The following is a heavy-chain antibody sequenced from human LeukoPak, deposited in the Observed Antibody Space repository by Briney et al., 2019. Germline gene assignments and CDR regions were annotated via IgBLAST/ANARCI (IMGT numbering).Heavy chain of an antibody. CDR3: ARGDGDYDSSGYYYREWDFDY. Sequence: ASVKVSCKASGGTFSSYAISWVRQAPGQGLEWMGWINPNSGGTNYAQKFQGWVTMTRDTSISTAYMELSRLRSDDTAVYYCARGDGDYDSSGYYYREWDFDYWGQGTLVTVSS. D-gene: IGHD3-22*01. CDR2: INPNSGGT. CDR1: GGTFSSYA. V-gene: IGHV1-2*04. J-gene: IGHJ4*02.